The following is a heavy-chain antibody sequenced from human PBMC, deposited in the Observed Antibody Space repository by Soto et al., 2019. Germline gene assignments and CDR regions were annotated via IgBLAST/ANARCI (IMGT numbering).Heavy chain of an antibody. CDR2: ISTYTGNI. V-gene: IGHV1-18*04. J-gene: IGHJ4*02. CDR3: ARDQAAACTIDY. Sequence: QVQLVQSGAEVKKPGSSVKVSCKASGYTFTTYGITWVRQAPGQGLEWMGWISTYTGNINYAQKFQGRVTMTTDTATRTSYMELRILISDDTAVYYCARDQAAACTIDYWGPGTHVTVSS. D-gene: IGHD6-13*01. CDR1: GYTFTTYG.